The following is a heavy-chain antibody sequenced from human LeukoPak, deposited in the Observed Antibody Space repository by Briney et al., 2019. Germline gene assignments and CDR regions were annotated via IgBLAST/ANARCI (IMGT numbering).Heavy chain of an antibody. V-gene: IGHV4-34*01. D-gene: IGHD4-17*01. CDR3: ALYGDYVDY. CDR1: GGSFSGYY. CDR2: INHSVST. Sequence: PSETLSLTCAVYGGSFSGYYWSWIRQPPGRGLEWIGEINHSVSTNYNPSLKSRVTISVDTSKNQFSLKLSSVTAADTAVYYGALYGDYVDYWGQGTMVTVSS. J-gene: IGHJ4*02.